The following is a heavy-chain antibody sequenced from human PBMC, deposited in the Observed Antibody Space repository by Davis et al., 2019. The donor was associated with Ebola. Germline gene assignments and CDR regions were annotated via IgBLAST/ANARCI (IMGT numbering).Heavy chain of an antibody. CDR3: AMSGGARYYYGMDV. V-gene: IGHV1-46*01. Sequence: ASVKVACKASGYTFTSYYMHWVRQAPGQGLEWMGIINPSGGSTSYAQKFQGRVTITRDTSTSTAYMELRSLRSDDTAVYYCAMSGGARYYYGMDVWGKGTTVTVSS. J-gene: IGHJ6*04. CDR1: GYTFTSYY. CDR2: INPSGGST. D-gene: IGHD2-15*01.